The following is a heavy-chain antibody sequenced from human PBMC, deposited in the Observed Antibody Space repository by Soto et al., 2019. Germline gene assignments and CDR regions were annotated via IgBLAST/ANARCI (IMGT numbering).Heavy chain of an antibody. Sequence: PGGSLRLSCAASGFTFSGSAMHWVRQASGKGLEWVGRIRSKANRYATAYAASVKGRFTISRDDSKNTAYLQMNSLKTEDTAVYYCTRLFARGLGAHALWGQGTMVTVSS. D-gene: IGHD3-10*01. CDR2: IRSKANRYAT. V-gene: IGHV3-73*01. CDR3: TRLFARGLGAHAL. CDR1: GFTFSGSA. J-gene: IGHJ3*01.